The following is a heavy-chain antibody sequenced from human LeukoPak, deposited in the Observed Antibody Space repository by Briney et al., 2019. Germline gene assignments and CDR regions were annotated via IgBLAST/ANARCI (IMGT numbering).Heavy chain of an antibody. J-gene: IGHJ3*02. CDR3: ARKLERGDVGAFDI. D-gene: IGHD1-1*01. Sequence: ASVKVSCKASGYTFISYGITWARQAPGQGLEWMGYISSYNGNTNYAQKLQGRVTMTTDTSTSTAYMELRSLRSDDTAVYYCARKLERGDVGAFDIWGQGTMVTVSS. V-gene: IGHV1-18*01. CDR2: ISSYNGNT. CDR1: GYTFISYG.